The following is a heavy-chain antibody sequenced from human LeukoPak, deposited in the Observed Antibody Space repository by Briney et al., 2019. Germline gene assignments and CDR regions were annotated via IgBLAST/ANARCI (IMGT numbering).Heavy chain of an antibody. CDR3: ARGAYYVDWFDP. D-gene: IGHD3-16*01. CDR2: IYSSGSI. V-gene: IGHV4-4*07. J-gene: IGHJ5*02. Sequence: SETLSLTCTVSGGSISSYYWIWIRQPAGKGLEWIGRIYSSGSINYNPSLNSRVTISVDKSKNQFSLKLGSVTAADTAVYYCARGAYYVDWFDPWGQGTLVTVSS. CDR1: GGSISSYY.